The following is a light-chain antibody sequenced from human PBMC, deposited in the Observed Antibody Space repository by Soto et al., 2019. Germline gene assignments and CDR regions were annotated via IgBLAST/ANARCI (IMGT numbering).Light chain of an antibody. Sequence: NQMSLSASTLSACVKDRVTISCRASQSITGWLAWFQQKPGKAPKLLISKASSLQNGVPSRFSGSGSGTDFTLTISSLQPDDFATYYCQQYTPYSPWTFAQGTKVDI. CDR1: QSITGW. J-gene: IGKJ1*01. CDR3: QQYTPYSPWT. CDR2: KAS. V-gene: IGKV1-5*03.